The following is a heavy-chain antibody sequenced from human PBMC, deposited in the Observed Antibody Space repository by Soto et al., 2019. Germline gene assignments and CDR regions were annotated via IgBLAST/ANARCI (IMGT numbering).Heavy chain of an antibody. CDR1: GFTFSSYA. V-gene: IGHV3-23*01. CDR2: ISGSGGST. CDR3: AKSAVGVYYYGMDV. D-gene: IGHD3-16*01. Sequence: GGSLRLSCAASGFTFSSYAMSWVRQAPGKGLEWVSAISGSGGSTYYADSVKGRFTISRDNSKNTLYLQMNSLRAADTAVYYCAKSAVGVYYYGMDVWGQGTTVTVSS. J-gene: IGHJ6*02.